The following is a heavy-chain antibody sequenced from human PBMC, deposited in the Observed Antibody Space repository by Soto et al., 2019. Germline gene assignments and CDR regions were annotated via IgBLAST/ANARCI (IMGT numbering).Heavy chain of an antibody. CDR1: FFTFLLHY. Sequence: SLLLSFSSSFFTFLLHYLSWFLHSPCKWLYFFSVIYIFFSTYYAYSFNGLFTISRGNSKNTLYLQMNSLRAEDTAVYYCARDGSYGRYDAFDIWGQGTMVTVSS. V-gene: IGHV3-53*01. CDR3: ARDGSYGRYDAFDI. CDR2: IYIFFST. D-gene: IGHD5-18*01. J-gene: IGHJ3*02.